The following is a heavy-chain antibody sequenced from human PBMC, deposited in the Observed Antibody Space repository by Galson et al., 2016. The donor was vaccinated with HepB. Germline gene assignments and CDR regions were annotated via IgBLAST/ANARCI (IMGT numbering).Heavy chain of an antibody. CDR1: GYSFTNHW. V-gene: IGHV5-10-1*01. CDR3: ARQSGYNGYDSIDY. D-gene: IGHD5-12*01. J-gene: IGHJ4*02. CDR2: IDPSDSFT. Sequence: QSGAEVKKPGESLRISCKGSGYSFTNHWISWVRQMPGKGLEWMGRIDPSDSFTNYSPSFHGHVTISVDRSISTAYLQWSSLKASDSAMYFCARQSGYNGYDSIDYWGQGTLVTVSS.